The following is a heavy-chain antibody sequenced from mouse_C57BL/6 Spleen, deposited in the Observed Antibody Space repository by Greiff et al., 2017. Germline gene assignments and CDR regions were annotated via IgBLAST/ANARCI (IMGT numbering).Heavy chain of an antibody. D-gene: IGHD2-4*01. Sequence: EVKLVESGGGLVKPGGSLKLSCAASGFTFSSYAMSWVRQTPEKRLEWVATISDGGSYTYYPDNVKGRFTISRDNAKNNLYLQISHLKSEDTAMYDCARDGGDYDGYYFDYWGQGTTLTVSS. CDR3: ARDGGDYDGYYFDY. CDR2: ISDGGSYT. J-gene: IGHJ2*01. CDR1: GFTFSSYA. V-gene: IGHV5-4*01.